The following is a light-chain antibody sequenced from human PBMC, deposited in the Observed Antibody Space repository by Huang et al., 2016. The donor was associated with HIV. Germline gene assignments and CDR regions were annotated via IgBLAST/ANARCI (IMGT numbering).Light chain of an antibody. CDR3: QQSYNTPPT. J-gene: IGKJ1*01. CDR2: GAS. Sequence: PASLSASVGDRVTITCRATQSISNYVNWYQQKPGKAPTLLIYGASTLQSGVPSRFSGSGSGTDFTLTIRSLQPEDFTTYYCQQSYNTPPTFGQGTKVEI. CDR1: QSISNY. V-gene: IGKV1-39*01.